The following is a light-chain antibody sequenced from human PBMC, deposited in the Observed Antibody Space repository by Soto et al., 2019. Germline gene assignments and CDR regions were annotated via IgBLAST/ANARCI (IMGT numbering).Light chain of an antibody. CDR1: HSVDIY. V-gene: IGKV3-11*01. CDR2: DSY. Sequence: EVVLTQSPDTLSLSPGERATLSCRTSHSVDIYLAWYQQKPGQAPRLLIYDSYNRVTGIPTRFSGSGSGTDFTLTISSLQSEDFAVYCCQQYNNWPPTFGQGTKVEIK. CDR3: QQYNNWPPT. J-gene: IGKJ1*01.